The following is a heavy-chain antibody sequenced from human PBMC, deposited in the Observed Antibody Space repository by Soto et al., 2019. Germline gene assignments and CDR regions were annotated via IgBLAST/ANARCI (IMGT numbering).Heavy chain of an antibody. V-gene: IGHV1-18*01. CDR1: GYTFTSYG. Sequence: ASVKVSCKASGYTFTSYGISWVRQAPGQGLEWMGWISAYNGNTNYAQKLQGRVTMTTDTSTSTAYMELRSLRSDDTAVYYCARDSAEREWPYDRHFDYWGQGTLVTVSS. CDR2: ISAYNGNT. J-gene: IGHJ4*02. CDR3: ARDSAEREWPYDRHFDY. D-gene: IGHD3-3*01.